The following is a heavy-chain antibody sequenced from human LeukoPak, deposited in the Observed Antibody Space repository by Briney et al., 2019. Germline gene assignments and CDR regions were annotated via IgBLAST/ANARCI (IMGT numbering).Heavy chain of an antibody. CDR1: GGSISSGGYY. V-gene: IGHV4-39*07. Sequence: TSETLSLTCTVSGGSISSGGYYWGWIRQPPGKGLEWIGSIYHSGSTYYNPSLKSRVTISVDTSKNQFSLKLSSVTAADTAVYYCANQQLVYWGQGTLVTVSS. CDR3: ANQQLVY. CDR2: IYHSGST. J-gene: IGHJ4*02. D-gene: IGHD6-13*01.